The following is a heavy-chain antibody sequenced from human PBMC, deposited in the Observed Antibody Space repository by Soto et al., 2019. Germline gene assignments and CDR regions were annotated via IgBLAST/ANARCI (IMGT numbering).Heavy chain of an antibody. CDR2: ISGSGGST. Sequence: VSLRLSCAASGFTFSSYAMSWVRQAPGKGLEWVSAISGSGGSTYYADSVKGRFTISRDNSKNTLYLQMNSLRAEDTAVYYCAKARGEGNYAWFDPWGQGTLVTVSS. V-gene: IGHV3-23*01. CDR1: GFTFSSYA. CDR3: AKARGEGNYAWFDP. D-gene: IGHD4-4*01. J-gene: IGHJ5*02.